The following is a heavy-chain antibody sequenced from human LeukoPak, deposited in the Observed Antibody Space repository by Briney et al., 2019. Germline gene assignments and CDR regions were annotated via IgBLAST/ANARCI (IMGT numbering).Heavy chain of an antibody. D-gene: IGHD1-1*01. CDR2: INHSGST. CDR3: ATHHPTGYFDY. CDR1: GGSFSGYY. Sequence: SETLSLTCAVYGGSFSGYYWSWIRQPPGKGLEWIGEINHSGSTNYSPSLKSRVTISVDTSKNQFSLKLSSVTAADTAVYYCATHHPTGYFDYWGQGTLVTVSS. V-gene: IGHV4-34*01. J-gene: IGHJ4*02.